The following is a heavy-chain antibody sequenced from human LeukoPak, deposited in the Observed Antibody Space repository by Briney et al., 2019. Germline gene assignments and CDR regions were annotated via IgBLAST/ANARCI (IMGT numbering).Heavy chain of an antibody. CDR2: MNPNSGNT. CDR1: GYTFTSYD. V-gene: IGHV1-8*01. J-gene: IGHJ4*02. D-gene: IGHD1-26*01. Sequence: GASVKVSCKASGYTFTSYDINWVRQATGQGLEWMGWMNPNSGNTGYAQKFQGRVTMTRNTSISTAYMELSSLRSEDTAVYYCARIQDGWELHTLDFDYWGQGTLVTVSS. CDR3: ARIQDGWELHTLDFDY.